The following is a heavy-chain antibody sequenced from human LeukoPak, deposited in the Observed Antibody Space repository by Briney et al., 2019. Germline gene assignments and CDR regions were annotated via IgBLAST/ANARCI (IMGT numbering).Heavy chain of an antibody. CDR2: IRYDGSNK. J-gene: IGHJ4*02. V-gene: IGHV3-30*02. CDR3: AKDGGWHGSGSYYNVY. D-gene: IGHD3-10*01. Sequence: GGSLRLSCAASGFTFSSYGMHWVRQAPGKGLEWVAFIRYDGSNKYYADSVKGRFTISRDNSKNTLYLQMNSLRAEDTAVYYCAKDGGWHGSGSYYNVYWGQGTLVTVSS. CDR1: GFTFSSYG.